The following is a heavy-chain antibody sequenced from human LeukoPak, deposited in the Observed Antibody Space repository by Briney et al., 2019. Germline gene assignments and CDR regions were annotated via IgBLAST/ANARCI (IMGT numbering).Heavy chain of an antibody. CDR3: AKEGPYDFWSGYTGADY. J-gene: IGHJ4*02. CDR2: ISGSGGST. V-gene: IGHV3-23*01. D-gene: IGHD3-3*01. CDR1: GFTFSSYA. Sequence: GGSLRLSCAASGFTFSSYAISWVRQAPGKGLEWVSAISGSGGSTYYADSVKGRFTISRDNSKNTLYLQMNSLRAEDTAVYYCAKEGPYDFWSGYTGADYWGQGTLVTVSS.